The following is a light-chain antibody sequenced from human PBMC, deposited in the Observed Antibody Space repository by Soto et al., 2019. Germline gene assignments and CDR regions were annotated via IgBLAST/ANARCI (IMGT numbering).Light chain of an antibody. J-gene: IGLJ1*01. Sequence: SYELTQPPSVSVSPGQTASISCSGDKLGEKYACWYQQKPGQSPVLVIYQDTKRPSGIPERFSGSNSGNTATLTISRTQAMDEADYYCQAWDYSTAYSVFGHGTKVTVL. V-gene: IGLV3-1*01. CDR3: QAWDYSTAYSV. CDR2: QDT. CDR1: KLGEKY.